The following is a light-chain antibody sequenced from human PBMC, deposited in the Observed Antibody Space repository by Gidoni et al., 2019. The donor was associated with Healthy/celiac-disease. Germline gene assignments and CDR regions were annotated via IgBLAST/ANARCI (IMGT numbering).Light chain of an antibody. V-gene: IGKV1-39*01. CDR2: AAS. J-gene: IGKJ5*01. Sequence: DIQLTQSPSSLFASVGDRVTITCRASQSISSYLNWYQQKPGKAPKLLIYAASSLQSGIPSRYSGSGSGTDFTLTISRLQPEDFATYYSQQGNSTPQITFXQXTRLEIK. CDR3: QQGNSTPQIT. CDR1: QSISSY.